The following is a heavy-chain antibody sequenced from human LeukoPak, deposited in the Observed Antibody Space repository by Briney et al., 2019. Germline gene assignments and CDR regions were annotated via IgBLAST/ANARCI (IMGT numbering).Heavy chain of an antibody. CDR2: ISGSGGST. CDR3: ARREGLPYYYYMDV. J-gene: IGHJ6*03. D-gene: IGHD2-15*01. CDR1: GFTFSSYA. Sequence: GGSLRLSCAASGFTFSSYAMSWVRQAPGKGLEWVSAISGSGGSTYYADSVKGRFTISRDNAKNSLYLQMNSLRAEDTAVYYCARREGLPYYYYMDVWGKGTTVTVSS. V-gene: IGHV3-23*01.